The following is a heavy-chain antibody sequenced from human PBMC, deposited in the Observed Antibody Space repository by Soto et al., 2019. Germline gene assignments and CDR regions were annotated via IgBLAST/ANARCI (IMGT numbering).Heavy chain of an antibody. CDR2: IYYSGST. CDR1: GGSISSGGYY. Sequence: TLSLTCTVSGGSISSGGYYWSWIRQHPGKSLEWIGYIYYSGSTYYNPSLKSRVTISVDTSKNQFSLKLSSVTAADTAVYYFARYCSGGSCPTISIFDYWGKGTLVTVSS. D-gene: IGHD2-15*01. CDR3: ARYCSGGSCPTISIFDY. J-gene: IGHJ4*02. V-gene: IGHV4-31*03.